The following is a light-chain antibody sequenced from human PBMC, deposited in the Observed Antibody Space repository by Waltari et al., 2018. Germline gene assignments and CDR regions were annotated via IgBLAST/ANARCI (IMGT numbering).Light chain of an antibody. V-gene: IGLV2-14*01. CDR1: SSDVGSYNY. CDR3: TSYTSSNTYV. CDR2: DVS. J-gene: IGLJ1*01. Sequence: QSALTQPASVSGSRGQSITISCTGTSSDVGSYNYVSWYQQHPGKAPQLMIYDVSKRPSGVSNRFSGSKSGNTASLTISELQAEDEADYYCTSYTSSNTYVFGTGTKVTVL.